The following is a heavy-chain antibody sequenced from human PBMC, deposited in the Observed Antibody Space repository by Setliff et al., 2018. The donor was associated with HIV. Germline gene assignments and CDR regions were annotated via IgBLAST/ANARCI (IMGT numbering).Heavy chain of an antibody. CDR2: VNPSDGST. Sequence: ASVKVSCKASGYTFTNYFIHWVRQAPGQGLEWMEIVNPSDGSTNYAQKFQGRVTMTTDTSTSTVYMHLSSLRSDDTAVYYCARDGERYNFDIWGQGTMVTVSS. D-gene: IGHD2-21*01. CDR3: ARDGERYNFDI. J-gene: IGHJ3*02. CDR1: GYTFTNYF. V-gene: IGHV1-46*01.